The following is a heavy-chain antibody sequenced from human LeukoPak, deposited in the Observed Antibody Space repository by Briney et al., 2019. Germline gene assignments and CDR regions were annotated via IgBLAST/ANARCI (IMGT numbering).Heavy chain of an antibody. CDR3: AKDRAIMITFGGVIAH. J-gene: IGHJ4*02. CDR1: GFTFSSYG. V-gene: IGHV3-30*02. Sequence: GGSLRLSCAASGFTFSSYGMHWVRQAPGKGLEWVAFIRYDGSNKYYADSVKGQFTISRDNSKNTLYLQMNSLRAEDTAVYYCAKDRAIMITFGGVIAHWGQGTLVTVSS. D-gene: IGHD3-16*01. CDR2: IRYDGSNK.